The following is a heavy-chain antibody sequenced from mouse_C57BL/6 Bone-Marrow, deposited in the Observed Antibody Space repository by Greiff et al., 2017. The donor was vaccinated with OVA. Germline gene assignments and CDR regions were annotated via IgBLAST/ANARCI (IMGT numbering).Heavy chain of an antibody. CDR3: TRRGTTVGPYFDY. V-gene: IGHV6-6*01. J-gene: IGHJ2*01. CDR2: IRNKANNPAT. CDR1: GFTFSDAW. D-gene: IGHD1-1*01. Sequence: EVQVEESGGGLVQPGGSMKLSCAASGFTFSDAWMDWVRQSPEKGLEWVAEIRNKANNPATNYAESVKGRFTISRDDSKSSVYLQMNSLRAEDTGIYYCTRRGTTVGPYFDYWGQGTTLTVSS.